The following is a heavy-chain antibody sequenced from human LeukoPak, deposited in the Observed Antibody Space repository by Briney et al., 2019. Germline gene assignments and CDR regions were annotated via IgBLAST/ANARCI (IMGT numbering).Heavy chain of an antibody. CDR3: ARFRLSGEGEYYFDC. Sequence: GGSLRLSCTASGFILSGYWMHWVRQAPGKGLGWVSRISPDGSNTAYADSAKGRFTISRDNAKNTRYLQMNSLRAEDTAVYYCARFRLSGEGEYYFDCWGQGTLVTVSS. CDR2: ISPDGSNT. D-gene: IGHD1-26*01. J-gene: IGHJ4*02. CDR1: GFILSGYW. V-gene: IGHV3-74*01.